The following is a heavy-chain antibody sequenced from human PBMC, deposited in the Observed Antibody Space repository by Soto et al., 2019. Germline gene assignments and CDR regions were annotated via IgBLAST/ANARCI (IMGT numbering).Heavy chain of an antibody. V-gene: IGHV1-69*01. Sequence: QEQLVQSGPEMKKPGSSVKVSCKDSGGLFSSFAISWVRQAPGQGLEWLGGIIPVFGTTNYAEKFQDRVTITADESTNTAYMERSGLRSGDTAIYYCARGGGPYVWFNEFWGQGTLVTVSS. J-gene: IGHJ4*02. D-gene: IGHD3-16*01. CDR1: GGLFSSFA. CDR2: IIPVFGTT. CDR3: ARGGGPYVWFNEF.